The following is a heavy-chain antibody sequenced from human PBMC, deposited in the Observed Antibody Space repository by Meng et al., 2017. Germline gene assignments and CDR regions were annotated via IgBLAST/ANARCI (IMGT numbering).Heavy chain of an antibody. V-gene: IGHV7-4-1*02. D-gene: IGHD3-22*01. CDR1: GSNFTSYD. CDR2: INTNTGNP. Sequence: VEMVSCADEVKKAGASVKVSCKDSGSNFTSYDINWVRQATGQGLEWMGWINTNTGNPTYAQGFTGRFVFSLDTSVSTAYLQISSLKAEDTAVYYCARRYYYDSSGYYFYVFGYWGQGTLVTVSS. CDR3: ARRYYYDSSGYYFYVFGY. J-gene: IGHJ4*02.